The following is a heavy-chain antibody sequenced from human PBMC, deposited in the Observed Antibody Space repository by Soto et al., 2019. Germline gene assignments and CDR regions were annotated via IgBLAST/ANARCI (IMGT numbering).Heavy chain of an antibody. CDR1: GYTFTSYY. D-gene: IGHD3-22*01. Sequence: ASVKVSCQASGYTFTSYYMHWVRQAPGQELAWMGIINPSGGSTSYAQKFQGRVTMTRDTSTSTVYMELSSLRSEDTDVYYCARDMSIGYYDSSGAARDWFDPWGQGTLVTVSS. CDR2: INPSGGST. J-gene: IGHJ5*02. CDR3: ARDMSIGYYDSSGAARDWFDP. V-gene: IGHV1-46*01.